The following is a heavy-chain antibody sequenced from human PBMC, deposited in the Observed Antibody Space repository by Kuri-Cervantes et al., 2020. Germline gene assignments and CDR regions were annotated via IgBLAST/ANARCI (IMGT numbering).Heavy chain of an antibody. CDR2: ISGSGDKT. J-gene: IGHJ3*02. Sequence: GGSLRLSCAASGFTFINYAMSWVRQAPGKGLEWVSSISGSGDKTYYADSVKGRFTISRDNSKNTLYLQMNSLRAEDTAVYYCARDRLAPRARAFDIWGQGTMVTVSS. CDR3: ARDRLAPRARAFDI. V-gene: IGHV3-23*01. CDR1: GFTFINYA.